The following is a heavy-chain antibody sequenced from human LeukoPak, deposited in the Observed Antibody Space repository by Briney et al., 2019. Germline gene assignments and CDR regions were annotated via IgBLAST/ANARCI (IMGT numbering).Heavy chain of an antibody. CDR2: IYYSGST. J-gene: IGHJ4*02. V-gene: IGHV4-59*01. Sequence: SETLSLTCTVSGGSISSYYWSWIRQPPGKGQEWIGYIYYSGSTNYNPSLKSRVTISVDTSKNQFSLKLSSVTAADTAVYYCARGGQLLLPYYFDYWGQGTLVTVSS. CDR3: ARGGQLLLPYYFDY. D-gene: IGHD2-2*01. CDR1: GGSISSYY.